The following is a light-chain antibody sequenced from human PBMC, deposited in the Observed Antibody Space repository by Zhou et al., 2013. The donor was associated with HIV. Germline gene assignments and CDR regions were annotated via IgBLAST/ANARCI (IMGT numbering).Light chain of an antibody. CDR2: KTS. CDR1: QSISYW. Sequence: DIQMTQSPSTLSASLGDRVTITCRASQSISYWLAWYQQRPGKAPNLLIYKTSTLESGVPSRFSGSGSGTEFTLTINSLQPDDFATYFCQQYNSYPWTFGQGTKVDI. V-gene: IGKV1-5*03. J-gene: IGKJ1*01. CDR3: QQYNSYPWT.